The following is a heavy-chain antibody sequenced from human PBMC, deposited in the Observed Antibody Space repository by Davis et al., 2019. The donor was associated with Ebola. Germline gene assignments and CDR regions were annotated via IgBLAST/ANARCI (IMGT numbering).Heavy chain of an antibody. CDR1: GGTFSSYA. J-gene: IGHJ4*02. CDR2: IIPIFGTA. Sequence: SVKVSCKASGGTFSSYAISWVRQAPGQGLEWMGGIIPIFGTANYAQKFRERLTMTRDMSTTTAYMELSSLRFEDTAVYYCAASAGTVGKFDFWGQGTLVTVSS. CDR3: AASAGTVGKFDF. V-gene: IGHV1-69*05. D-gene: IGHD1-14*01.